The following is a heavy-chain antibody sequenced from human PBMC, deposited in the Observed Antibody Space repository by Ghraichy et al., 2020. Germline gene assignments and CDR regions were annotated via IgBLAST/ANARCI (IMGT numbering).Heavy chain of an antibody. D-gene: IGHD4-17*01. J-gene: IGHJ4*02. CDR3: AITGFGYGDCFDY. CDR2: IYYSGST. Sequence: ETLSLTCTVSGGSISSSSYYWGWIRQPPGKGLEWIGSIYYSGSTYYNPSLKSRVTISVDTSKNQFSLKLSSVTAADTAVYYCAITGFGYGDCFDYWGQGTLVTVSS. V-gene: IGHV4-39*01. CDR1: GGSISSSSYY.